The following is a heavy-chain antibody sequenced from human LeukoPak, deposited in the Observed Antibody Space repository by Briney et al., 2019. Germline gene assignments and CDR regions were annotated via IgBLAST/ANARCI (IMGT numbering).Heavy chain of an antibody. D-gene: IGHD3-9*01. J-gene: IGHJ4*02. CDR3: ARQFADILTGYPIDY. CDR1: GLPYSSYLI. Sequence: EPLPLPYFVSGLPYSSYLIIGVIRPPPGGGVWLGWVNYYSGSTYYNPSLKSRGTITVDTSKNQFSLKLSSVTAADTAVYYCARQFADILTGYPIDYWGQGTLVTVSS. V-gene: IGHV4-39*01. CDR2: NYYSGST.